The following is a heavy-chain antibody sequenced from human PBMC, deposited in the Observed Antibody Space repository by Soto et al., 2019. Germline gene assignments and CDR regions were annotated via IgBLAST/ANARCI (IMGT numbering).Heavy chain of an antibody. CDR1: GFTFSSYW. CDR3: ARVPYSGYDPILSFDY. J-gene: IGHJ4*02. CDR2: INSDGSST. Sequence: EVQLVESGGGLVQPGGSLRLSCAASGFTFSSYWMHWVRQAPGKGLVWVSRINSDGSSTNYADSVKGRFTISRDNAKNTLYLQMNSLRAEDTAVYYCARVPYSGYDPILSFDYWGQGTLVTVSS. D-gene: IGHD5-12*01. V-gene: IGHV3-74*01.